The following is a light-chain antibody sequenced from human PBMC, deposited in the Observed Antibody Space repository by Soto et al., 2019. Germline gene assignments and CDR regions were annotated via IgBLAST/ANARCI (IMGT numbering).Light chain of an antibody. V-gene: IGLV1-51*01. CDR2: DNN. CDR3: CSYAGNSNV. J-gene: IGLJ1*01. Sequence: QSVLTQPPSGSPAPGQKGTISCSGSSSTIGVNSVSWYQQLPGTAPTLLIYDNNKRPSGMPARFSRSKSRTLATLGITGFQTGDEAEYYCCSYAGNSNVFGTGTKVT. CDR1: SSTIGVNS.